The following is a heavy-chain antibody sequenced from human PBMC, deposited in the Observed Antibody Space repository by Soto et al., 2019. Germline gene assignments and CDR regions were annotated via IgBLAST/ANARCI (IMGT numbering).Heavy chain of an antibody. J-gene: IGHJ4*02. V-gene: IGHV4-59*12. CDR3: ARDRLSPYLSSGWPFDY. D-gene: IGHD6-19*01. Sequence: SETLSLTCTVSGGSISSYYWSWIRQPPGKGLEWIGYIYYSGSTNYNPSLKGRVTISVDTSKNQFSLKLSSVTAADTAVYYCARDRLSPYLSSGWPFDYWGQGTLVTVSS. CDR1: GGSISSYY. CDR2: IYYSGST.